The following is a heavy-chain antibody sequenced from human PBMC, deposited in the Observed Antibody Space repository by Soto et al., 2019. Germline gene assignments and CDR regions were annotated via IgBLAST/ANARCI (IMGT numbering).Heavy chain of an antibody. D-gene: IGHD1-20*01. J-gene: IGHJ3*02. Sequence: ASVKGSCKASGYTFTSYGISWVRQAPGQGREWMGWISAYKGNTNYAHKLQGRVSMTTDTSTSTAYMELRSLRSDDTAVYYCAREHITGTAFDIWGQGTMVTVS. CDR3: AREHITGTAFDI. CDR1: GYTFTSYG. V-gene: IGHV1-18*04. CDR2: ISAYKGNT.